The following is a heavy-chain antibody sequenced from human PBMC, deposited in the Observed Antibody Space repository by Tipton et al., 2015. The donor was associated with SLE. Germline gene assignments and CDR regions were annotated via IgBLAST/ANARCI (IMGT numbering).Heavy chain of an antibody. J-gene: IGHJ4*02. D-gene: IGHD3-10*01. Sequence: TLSLTCTVSGGSIGSYYWSWIRQPAGKGLEWIGRMYTSGSTNYNPSLESRVTMSIDTSNNHFSLDLRSVTAADTAIYYCARAAGDFGDYFDNWGQGILVTVSS. CDR2: MYTSGST. CDR1: GGSIGSYY. V-gene: IGHV4-4*07. CDR3: ARAAGDFGDYFDN.